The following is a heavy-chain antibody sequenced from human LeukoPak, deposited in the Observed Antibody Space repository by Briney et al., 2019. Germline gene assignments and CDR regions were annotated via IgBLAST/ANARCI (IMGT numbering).Heavy chain of an antibody. CDR3: ASHKGF. CDR2: IYCSGST. J-gene: IGHJ4*02. V-gene: IGHV4-59*01. Sequence: SETLSLTCTVSGGSISNNCWSWFRQPPGKGLEWIGYIYCSGSTNYNPSLKSRVTISVDTSKSQFSLKLSSVTAADTAVYYCASHKGFWGQGTLVTVSS. CDR1: GGSISNNC.